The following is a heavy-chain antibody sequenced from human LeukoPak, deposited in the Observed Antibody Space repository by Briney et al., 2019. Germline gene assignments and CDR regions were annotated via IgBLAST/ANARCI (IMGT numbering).Heavy chain of an antibody. CDR2: FDPEDGET. Sequence: PGGSLRLSCAASGFTFSSYGMHWVRQAPGKGLEWMGGFDPEDGETIYAQKFQGRVTMTEDTSTDTAYMELSSLRSEDTAVYYCATVLDFDWLPKKTNFDYWGQGTLVTVSS. J-gene: IGHJ4*02. D-gene: IGHD3-9*01. CDR3: ATVLDFDWLPKKTNFDY. CDR1: GFTFSSYG. V-gene: IGHV1-24*01.